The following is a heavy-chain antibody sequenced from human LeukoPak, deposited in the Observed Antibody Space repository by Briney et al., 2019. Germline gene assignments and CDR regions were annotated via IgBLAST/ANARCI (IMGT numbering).Heavy chain of an antibody. J-gene: IGHJ5*02. V-gene: IGHV4-59*01. Sequence: SETLSLTCTVSGGSISSYYWSWIRQPPGKGLEWIGYIYYSGSTNYNPSLKSRVTISVDTSKNQFSLKLSSVTAADTAVYYCARVRGQGRPYASWGQGTLVTVSS. CDR3: ARVRGQGRPYAS. CDR2: IYYSGST. CDR1: GGSISSYY. D-gene: IGHD3-10*01.